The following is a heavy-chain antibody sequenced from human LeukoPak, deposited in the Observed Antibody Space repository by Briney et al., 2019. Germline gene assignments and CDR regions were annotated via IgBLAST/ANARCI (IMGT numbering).Heavy chain of an antibody. Sequence: GGSLRLSCAASGFTFSSYSMNWVRQAPGKGLEWVSYISTGSSPIYYADSVKGRFTISRDNAKNSLSLQMNSLRAEDTAVYYCASRFGDHDVDYWGQGTLVTVSS. CDR3: ASRFGDHDVDY. CDR1: GFTFSSYS. D-gene: IGHD3-10*01. V-gene: IGHV3-48*01. J-gene: IGHJ4*02. CDR2: ISTGSSPI.